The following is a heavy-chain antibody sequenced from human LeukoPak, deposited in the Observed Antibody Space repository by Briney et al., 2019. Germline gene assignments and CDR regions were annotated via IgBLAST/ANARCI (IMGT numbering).Heavy chain of an antibody. J-gene: IGHJ4*02. Sequence: GGSLRLSRAASGFTFDDYAMHWVRQAPGKGLEWVSYISSTGTTIYYADSVKGRFTISRDNAKNSLYLQMNSLRAEDTAVYYCARGIRGLGSCFDYWGQGTLVTVSS. CDR1: GFTFDDYA. CDR3: ARGIRGLGSCFDY. V-gene: IGHV3-48*03. D-gene: IGHD3-10*01. CDR2: ISSTGTTI.